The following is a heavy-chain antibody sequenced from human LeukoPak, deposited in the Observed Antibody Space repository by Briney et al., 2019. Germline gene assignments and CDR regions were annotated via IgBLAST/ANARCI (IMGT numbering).Heavy chain of an antibody. D-gene: IGHD2-2*01. CDR2: IYSGGST. J-gene: IGHJ4*02. CDR1: GFTVSSNY. V-gene: IGHV3-53*05. CDR3: AGSSTRDLDY. Sequence: GGSLRLSCAASGFTVSSNYMSWVRQAPGKGLEWVSVIYSGGSTYSADSVKGRFTISRDNSKNTLYLQMNSLRSEDTAAYYCAGSSTRDLDYWGQGTLVTVSS.